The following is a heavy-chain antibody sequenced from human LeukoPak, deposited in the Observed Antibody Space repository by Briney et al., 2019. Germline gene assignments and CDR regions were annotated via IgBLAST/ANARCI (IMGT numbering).Heavy chain of an antibody. CDR1: GGSFSGYY. Sequence: PSETLSLTCTVNGGSFSGYYWSWIRQPPGKGLEWIGEINHSGSTNYNPSLKSRVTISVDTSKNQFSLKLSSVTAADTAVYYCARRGSGFRRWLQFRYYFDYWGQGTLVTVSS. CDR2: INHSGST. J-gene: IGHJ4*02. D-gene: IGHD5-24*01. V-gene: IGHV4-34*01. CDR3: ARRGSGFRRWLQFRYYFDY.